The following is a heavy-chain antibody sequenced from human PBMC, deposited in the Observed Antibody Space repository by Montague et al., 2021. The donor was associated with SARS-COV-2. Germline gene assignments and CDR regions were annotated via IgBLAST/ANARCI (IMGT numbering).Heavy chain of an antibody. Sequence: SETLSLTCSVSGGSISGYFWSWIRQPAGKGLEWIGRIYPSGGTFDSGRTNYHPSLKSRVTVSIDTSRNQFSLSLNSVTAADTAVYFCARDSDFSSWHEAEDYFDYWGQGILVAVSS. CDR3: ARDSDFSSWHEAEDYFDY. V-gene: IGHV4-4*07. CDR2: IYPSGGT. CDR1: GGSISGYF. D-gene: IGHD6-13*01. J-gene: IGHJ4*02.